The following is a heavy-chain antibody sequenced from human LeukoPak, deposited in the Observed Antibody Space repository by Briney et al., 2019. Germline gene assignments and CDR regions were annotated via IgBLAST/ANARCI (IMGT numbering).Heavy chain of an antibody. CDR2: INNSGTRT. Sequence: GGTLRLPCAASGITIRNYGMTWVRQAPGRGLQWVSSINNSGTRTFYEDSVKGRFTISRDDSKNTMYLQMNSLRPEDTAIYYCAKDPLGGDETDYWGQGILVTVSS. J-gene: IGHJ4*02. V-gene: IGHV3-23*05. D-gene: IGHD3-16*01. CDR3: AKDPLGGDETDY. CDR1: GITIRNYG.